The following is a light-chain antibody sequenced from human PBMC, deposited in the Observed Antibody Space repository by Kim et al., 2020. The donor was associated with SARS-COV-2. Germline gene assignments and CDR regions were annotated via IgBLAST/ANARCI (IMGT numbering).Light chain of an antibody. CDR2: YDS. V-gene: IGLV3-21*04. Sequence: SYELTQPPSVSVAPGKTARLTCGGNNIGSKSVHWYQQKPGQAPVLVIYYDSDRPSGIPERFSGSNSGNTATLTISRVEAGDEADYYCQVWDSSSDHPRVF. CDR1: NIGSKS. CDR3: QVWDSSSDHPRV. J-gene: IGLJ2*01.